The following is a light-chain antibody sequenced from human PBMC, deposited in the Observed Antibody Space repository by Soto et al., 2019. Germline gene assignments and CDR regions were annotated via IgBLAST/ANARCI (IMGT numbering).Light chain of an antibody. J-gene: IGLJ1*01. Sequence: QSVLTQPASVSGSPGQSIAITCTGTNSDVSAFNYVSWYQQHPDKAPKLMIYEVSNRPSGVSNSFSGSKSVNTATLTISGLQTEDEADYYCSSYTTRSTRVFGTGTKVTVL. CDR1: NSDVSAFNY. CDR3: SSYTTRSTRV. CDR2: EVS. V-gene: IGLV2-14*03.